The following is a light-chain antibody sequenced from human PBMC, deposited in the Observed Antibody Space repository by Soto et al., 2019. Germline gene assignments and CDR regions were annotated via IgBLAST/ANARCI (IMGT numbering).Light chain of an antibody. CDR1: QDISIN. CDR3: QKYYSAPPSGT. J-gene: IGKJ3*01. V-gene: IGKV1-27*01. CDR2: AAS. Sequence: DIQMTQSPSSLSASVGDRVTITCRASQDISINLAWYQQKPGKVPKLLIYAASTLQSGVPSRFSGSGSGTDFTLTISCLQPEDVATYYCQKYYSAPPSGTFGPGTKVDIK.